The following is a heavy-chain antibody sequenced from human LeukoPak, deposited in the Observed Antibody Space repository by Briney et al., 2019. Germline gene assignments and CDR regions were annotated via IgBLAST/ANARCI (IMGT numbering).Heavy chain of an antibody. CDR1: GYTFTGYY. CDR2: INPNSGGT. J-gene: IGHJ4*02. Sequence: SVKVSCKASGYTFTGYYMHWVQQAPGQGLEWMGWINPNSGGTNYAQKFQGRVTMTRDTSISTAYMELSRLRSDDTAVYYCARAPVTYGSGSYSDYWGQGTLVTVSS. D-gene: IGHD3-10*01. V-gene: IGHV1-2*02. CDR3: ARAPVTYGSGSYSDY.